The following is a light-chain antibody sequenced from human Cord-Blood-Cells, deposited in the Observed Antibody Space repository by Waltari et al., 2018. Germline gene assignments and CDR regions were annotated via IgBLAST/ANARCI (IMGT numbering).Light chain of an antibody. J-gene: IGLJ1*01. V-gene: IGLV2-14*01. CDR3: SSYTSSSTNYV. Sequence: QSALTQPASVSGSPGQSLPISCTGTSSDVGGYNYVSWYQQHPGKAPKLMIYEVSNRPSGVSNRFSGSKSGNTASLTISGLQAEDEADYYCSSYTSSSTNYVFGTGTKVTVL. CDR1: SSDVGGYNY. CDR2: EVS.